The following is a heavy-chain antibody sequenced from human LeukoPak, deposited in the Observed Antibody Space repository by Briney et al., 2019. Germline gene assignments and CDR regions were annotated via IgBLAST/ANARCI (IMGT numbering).Heavy chain of an antibody. CDR2: IYHSGST. D-gene: IGHD3-10*01. J-gene: IGHJ6*03. CDR3: AREAYASGSFRTDYYYMDV. Sequence: SETLSLTCTVSGYSISSGYYWGWIRQPPGQGLEWIGSIYHSGSTYYNPSLKSRVTISVDTSKNQFSLKLSSVTAADTAVYYCAREAYASGSFRTDYYYMDVWGKGTTVTISS. V-gene: IGHV4-38-2*02. CDR1: GYSISSGYY.